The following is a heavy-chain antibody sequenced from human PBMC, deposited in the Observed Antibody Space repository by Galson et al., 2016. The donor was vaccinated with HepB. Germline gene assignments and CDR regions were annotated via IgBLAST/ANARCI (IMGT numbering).Heavy chain of an antibody. J-gene: IGHJ4*02. CDR2: IYNIGAT. CDR1: GVSIRTYY. D-gene: IGHD5-18*01. V-gene: IGHV4-59*01. CDR3: ARGGYSYPFDS. Sequence: SETLSLTCTVSGVSIRTYYWSWIRQPPGKGLEWIGYIYNIGATNYNPSLKNRVTISVHTSENQFSLNLTSVTAADTAVYYCARGGYSYPFDSWGQGTLVTVSS.